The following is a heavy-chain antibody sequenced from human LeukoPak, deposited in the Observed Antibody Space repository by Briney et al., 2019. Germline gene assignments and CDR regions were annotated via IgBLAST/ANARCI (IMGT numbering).Heavy chain of an antibody. V-gene: IGHV1-18*01. J-gene: IGHJ4*02. Sequence: ASVKVSCKASGYTFTSYGISWVRQASGQGLEWMGWISAYNGNTNYAQKLQGRVTITTDTSTSTAYMELRSLRSDDTAVHYCAREMGPLDDFWSGYFPYWGQGTLVTVSS. CDR3: AREMGPLDDFWSGYFPY. CDR1: GYTFTSYG. CDR2: ISAYNGNT. D-gene: IGHD3-3*01.